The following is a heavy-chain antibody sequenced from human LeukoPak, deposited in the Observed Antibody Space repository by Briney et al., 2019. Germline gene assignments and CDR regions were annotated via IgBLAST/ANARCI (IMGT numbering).Heavy chain of an antibody. D-gene: IGHD3-3*01. Sequence: GGSLRLSCAASGFTFSTYAMSWVRQAPGKGPEWVSTISFSGGSTFYGDSVKGRFTVSRDNSLNTVYLQMNSLRDEDSATYYCVRVFLESLTAGYFDHWGQGTLVTVSP. CDR2: ISFSGGST. CDR3: VRVFLESLTAGYFDH. CDR1: GFTFSTYA. V-gene: IGHV3-23*01. J-gene: IGHJ4*02.